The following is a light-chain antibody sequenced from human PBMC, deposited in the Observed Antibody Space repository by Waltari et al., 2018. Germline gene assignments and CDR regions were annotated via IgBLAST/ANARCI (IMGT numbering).Light chain of an antibody. J-gene: IGKJ4*01. V-gene: IGKV3-11*01. CDR1: QGVDMY. CDR2: DTS. Sequence: RARQGVDMYLAWYQQRPGQAPRLLIYDTSNRATDIPARFSGSGSETDFSLTISSLEPEDFAVYYCQQRRNWPLTFGGGTKVEIK. CDR3: QQRRNWPLT.